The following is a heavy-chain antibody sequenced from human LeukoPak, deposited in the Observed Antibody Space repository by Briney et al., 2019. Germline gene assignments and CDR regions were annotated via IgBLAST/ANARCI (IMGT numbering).Heavy chain of an antibody. CDR2: IGTDGRAT. V-gene: IGHV3-74*01. Sequence: GGSLRLSCAASGFSFSSYWIHWVRQAPGKGLMWVSRIGTDGRATSYADSVKGRFTISRDNAKNTVYLQTNSLRAEDTAVYYCAGYSGAPGDYWGQGTLVTVSS. J-gene: IGHJ4*02. CDR1: GFSFSSYW. CDR3: AGYSGAPGDY. D-gene: IGHD3-10*01.